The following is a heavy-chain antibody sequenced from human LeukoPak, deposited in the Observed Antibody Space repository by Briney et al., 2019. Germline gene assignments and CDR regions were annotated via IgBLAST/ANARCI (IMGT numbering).Heavy chain of an antibody. CDR1: GYSFTNYW. V-gene: IGHV5-51*01. CDR2: IYPGDSDT. J-gene: IGHJ5*02. Sequence: GESLKISCKGSGYSFTNYWIGWVRQMPGKGLEWMGIIYPGDSDTRYSSSFQGQVTISADKSISTAYLEWSSLKASDTAMYYCARHNRVIGVAGNNWFDPWGQGTLVTVSS. D-gene: IGHD6-13*01. CDR3: ARHNRVIGVAGNNWFDP.